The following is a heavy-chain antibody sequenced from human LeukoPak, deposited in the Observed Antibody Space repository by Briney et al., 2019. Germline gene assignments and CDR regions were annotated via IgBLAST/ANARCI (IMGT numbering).Heavy chain of an antibody. J-gene: IGHJ4*02. V-gene: IGHV3-53*01. Sequence: GGSLRLSCAASRFTVSSNYMSWVRQAPGKGLEWVSVIYSGGSTYYADSVKGRFTISRDNSKNTLYLQMNSLRAEDTAVYYCARIRTDILTGAYYFDYWGQGTLVTVSS. D-gene: IGHD3-9*01. CDR1: RFTVSSNY. CDR2: IYSGGST. CDR3: ARIRTDILTGAYYFDY.